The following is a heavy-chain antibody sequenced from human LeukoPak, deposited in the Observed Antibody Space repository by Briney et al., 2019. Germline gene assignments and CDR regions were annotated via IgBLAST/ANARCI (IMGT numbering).Heavy chain of an antibody. V-gene: IGHV4-59*11. CDR2: VYDNGNT. CDR1: AGSITGHY. CDR3: ARVFRGVVTSNWFDP. D-gene: IGHD2-21*02. Sequence: SETLSLTCTVSAGSITGHYCTSIRQSPGKGLEWIGFVYDNGNTNYNSSLQSRVTMSVDTSTNKLSLKMTSVTAADTAIYYCARVFRGVVTSNWFDPWGQGTLVTVSS. J-gene: IGHJ5*02.